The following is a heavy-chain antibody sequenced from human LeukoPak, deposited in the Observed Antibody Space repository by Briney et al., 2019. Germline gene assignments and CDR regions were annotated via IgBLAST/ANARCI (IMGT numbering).Heavy chain of an antibody. V-gene: IGHV1-69*06. CDR3: ASATLRCSGGSCYEMDV. J-gene: IGHJ6*04. CDR2: ITPLFGTP. D-gene: IGHD2-15*01. CDR1: GGTFSSYV. Sequence: GASVKVSCKASGGTFSSYVISWVRQAPGQGLEWMGGITPLFGTPDYAQKFQDRLTIIADKSTSTAYMELSSLRSEDTAVYYCASATLRCSGGSCYEMDVWGKGTTVTVSS.